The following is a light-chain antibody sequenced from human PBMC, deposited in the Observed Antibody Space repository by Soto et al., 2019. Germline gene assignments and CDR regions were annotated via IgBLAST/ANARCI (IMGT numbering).Light chain of an antibody. CDR1: QSVLYSSNNKNY. V-gene: IGKV4-1*01. CDR3: QQYYSTPPT. Sequence: DIVMTQSPDSLAVSLGERATINCKSSQSVLYSSNNKNYLAWYQQEPGQPPKLLIYWASTRESGAPDRFSGSGSGTDFTLTISSLQAEDVAVYYCQQYYSTPPTFGGGTKVDSK. CDR2: WAS. J-gene: IGKJ4*01.